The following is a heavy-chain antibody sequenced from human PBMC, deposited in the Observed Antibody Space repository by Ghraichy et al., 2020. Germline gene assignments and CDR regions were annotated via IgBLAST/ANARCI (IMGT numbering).Heavy chain of an antibody. Sequence: ASVKVSCKASGYTFTSYYMHWVRQAPGQGLEWMGIINPSGGSTSYAQKFQGRVTMTRDTSTSTVYMELSSLRSEDTAVYYCARDYYDSSGYYYPHSGGEPTFDYWGQRTLVT. CDR3: ARDYYDSSGYYYPHSGGEPTFDY. J-gene: IGHJ4*02. D-gene: IGHD3-22*01. CDR1: GYTFTSYY. V-gene: IGHV1-46*03. CDR2: INPSGGST.